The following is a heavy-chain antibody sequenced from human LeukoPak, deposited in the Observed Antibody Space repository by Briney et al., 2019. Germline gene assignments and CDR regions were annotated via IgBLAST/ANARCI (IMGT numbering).Heavy chain of an antibody. J-gene: IGHJ2*01. CDR3: ARVLVITKWYFDL. V-gene: IGHV1-69*05. D-gene: IGHD3-22*01. Sequence: SVKVSCKASGGTFSSYAISWVRQAHGQGLEWMGGIIPIFGTANYAQKFQGRVTITTDESTSTAYMELSSLRSEDTAVYYCARVLVITKWYFDLWGRGTLVTVSS. CDR1: GGTFSSYA. CDR2: IIPIFGTA.